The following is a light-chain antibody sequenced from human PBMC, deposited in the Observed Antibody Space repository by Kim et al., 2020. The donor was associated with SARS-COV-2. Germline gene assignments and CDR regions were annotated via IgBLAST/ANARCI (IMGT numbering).Light chain of an antibody. CDR3: NSRDSSGNHVV. J-gene: IGLJ2*01. Sequence: SSELTQDPAVSVALGQTVRITCQGDSLRSYYASWYQQKPGQAPVLVIYGKNNQPSGIPDRFSVSSSGNTASLTITRAQAEDEADYYCNSRDSSGNHVVFGGGTQLTVL. V-gene: IGLV3-19*01. CDR1: SLRSYY. CDR2: GKN.